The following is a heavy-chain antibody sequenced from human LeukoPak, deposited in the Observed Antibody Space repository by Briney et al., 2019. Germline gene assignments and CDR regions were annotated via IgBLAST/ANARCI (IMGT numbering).Heavy chain of an antibody. V-gene: IGHV4-39*07. CDR1: GGSISSSSYY. Sequence: PSETLSLTCTVSGGSISSSSYYWGWIRQPPGKGLEWIGSIYYSGSTYYNPSLKSRVTISVDTSKNQFSLKLSSVTAADTAVYYCAREPIGITMVRGVIITYYFDYWGQGTLVTVSS. CDR2: IYYSGST. D-gene: IGHD3-10*01. J-gene: IGHJ4*02. CDR3: AREPIGITMVRGVIITYYFDY.